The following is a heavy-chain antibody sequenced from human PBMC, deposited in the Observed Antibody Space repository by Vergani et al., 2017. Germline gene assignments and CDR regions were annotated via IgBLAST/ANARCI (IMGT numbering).Heavy chain of an antibody. CDR1: GFTFDDYA. D-gene: IGHD2-2*01. CDR3: ARDFDIVVVPAAMTWFDP. Sequence: EVQLVESGGGLVQPGRSLRLSCAASGFTFDDYAMHWVRQVPGKGLEWVSGISWNSGSIGYADSVKGRFTISRDNAKNSLYLQMNSLRAEDTAVYYCARDFDIVVVPAAMTWFDPWGQGTLVTVSS. CDR2: ISWNSGSI. V-gene: IGHV3-9*01. J-gene: IGHJ5*02.